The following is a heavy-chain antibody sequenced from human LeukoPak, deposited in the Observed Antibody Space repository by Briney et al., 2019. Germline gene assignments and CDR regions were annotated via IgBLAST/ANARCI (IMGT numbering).Heavy chain of an antibody. CDR3: VYCSGGNCYYTVRGWTY. CDR2: ISYDEISK. Sequence: GGSLRLSCVASGFTFSSYGMHWVRQAPGKGLEWVAVISYDEISKQYIDSVKGRFTISRDNSKNTVYLEMNSLRDEDTAVYYCVYCSGGNCYYTVRGWTYWGQGTLVTVSS. D-gene: IGHD2-15*01. V-gene: IGHV3-30*03. J-gene: IGHJ4*02. CDR1: GFTFSSYG.